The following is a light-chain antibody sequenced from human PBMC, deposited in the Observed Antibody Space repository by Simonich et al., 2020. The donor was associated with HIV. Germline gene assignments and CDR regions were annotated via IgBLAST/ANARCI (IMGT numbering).Light chain of an antibody. J-gene: IGKJ4*01. CDR1: QSVLYSSANKNY. Sequence: DIVMTQAPDSLTVSLSERATINCKSSQSVLYSSANKNYLACYQQKPRQPPELLISWASTRQSVFPDRFSGSGSGTDFTLTISSLQAEDVAVYYCQTYYNSPLTFGGGTKVEIK. CDR2: WAS. V-gene: IGKV4-1*01. CDR3: QTYYNSPLT.